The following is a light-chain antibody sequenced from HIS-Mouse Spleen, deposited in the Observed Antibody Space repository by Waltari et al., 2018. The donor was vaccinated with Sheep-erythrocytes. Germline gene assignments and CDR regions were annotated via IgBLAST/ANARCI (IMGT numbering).Light chain of an antibody. CDR3: LQDYNYPYT. J-gene: IGKJ2*01. Sequence: AIQMTQSPSSLSASVGDRVTLTCRASQGIRNDLGWYQQKQGKAPKLLIYAASSLQSGFQSRFSGSGSGTDFTLTISSLQPEDFATYYCLQDYNYPYTFGQGTKLEIK. V-gene: IGKV1-6*01. CDR1: QGIRND. CDR2: AAS.